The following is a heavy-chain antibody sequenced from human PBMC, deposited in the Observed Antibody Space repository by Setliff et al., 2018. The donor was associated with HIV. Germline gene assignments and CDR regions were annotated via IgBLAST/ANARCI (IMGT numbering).Heavy chain of an antibody. V-gene: IGHV3-49*04. CDR1: GFTFGDYA. CDR2: IRSKAYGGTT. Sequence: GGSLRLSCTASGFTFGDYAMSWVRQAPGEGLEWVGFIRSKAYGGTTEYAASVKGRFTISRDDSKSIAYLQMNSLKTEDTAVYYCTRGWYRPDAFDIWGQGTMVTVSS. CDR3: TRGWYRPDAFDI. J-gene: IGHJ3*02. D-gene: IGHD2-15*01.